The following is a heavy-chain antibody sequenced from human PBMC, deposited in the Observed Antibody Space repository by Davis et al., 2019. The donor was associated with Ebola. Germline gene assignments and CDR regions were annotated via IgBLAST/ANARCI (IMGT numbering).Heavy chain of an antibody. D-gene: IGHD2-8*01. CDR1: GFTFSSYG. J-gene: IGHJ6*02. CDR2: ISYDGSSK. Sequence: PGGSLRLSCAASGFTFSSYGMHWVRQAPGKGLEWVAVISYDGSSKYYADSVKGRFTISRDNSKNTLYLQMNSLRAEDTAVYYCAKTDCTNGVCMGMDVWGQGTTVTVSS. CDR3: AKTDCTNGVCMGMDV. V-gene: IGHV3-30*18.